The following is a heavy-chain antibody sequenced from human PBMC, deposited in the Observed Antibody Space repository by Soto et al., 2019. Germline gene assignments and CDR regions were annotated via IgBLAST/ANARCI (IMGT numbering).Heavy chain of an antibody. D-gene: IGHD4-17*01. Sequence: GGSLRLSCAASGFTFSSYGMHWVRQAPGKGLEWVAVISYDGSNKYYADSVKGRFTISRDNSKNTLYLQMNSLRAEDTAVYYCATTITVTTPNWYFDLWGRGTLVTVSS. CDR2: ISYDGSNK. V-gene: IGHV3-30*03. CDR3: ATTITVTTPNWYFDL. J-gene: IGHJ2*01. CDR1: GFTFSSYG.